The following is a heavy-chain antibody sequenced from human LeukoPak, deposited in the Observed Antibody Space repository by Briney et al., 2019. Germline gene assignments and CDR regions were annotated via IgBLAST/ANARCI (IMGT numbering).Heavy chain of an antibody. V-gene: IGHV3-7*01. J-gene: IGHJ4*02. CDR3: ARENYGVSNR. D-gene: IGHD4-17*01. Sequence: GGSLRLSCAASGFTFSSYWMGWVRQAPGKGLEWVAHIKQDGSGKYYADSVKRRFTISRDNAKKSQNLQIDSLRAEDRAVYYCARENYGVSNRGGQGTLVTGS. CDR1: GFTFSSYW. CDR2: IKQDGSGK.